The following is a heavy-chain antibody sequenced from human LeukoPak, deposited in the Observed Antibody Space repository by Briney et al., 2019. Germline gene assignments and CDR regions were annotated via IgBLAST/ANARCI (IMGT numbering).Heavy chain of an antibody. CDR1: GGSFSGYY. Sequence: PSETLSLTCAVYGGSFSGYYWHWIRQPPGKGLEWIGYIYYSGGTNYNPSLKSRVTISVDTSKNQFSLKLRSVTAADTAVYYCARDPSGSFFNWFDPWGQGTLVTVSS. CDR2: IYYSGGT. D-gene: IGHD1-26*01. CDR3: ARDPSGSFFNWFDP. J-gene: IGHJ5*02. V-gene: IGHV4-59*01.